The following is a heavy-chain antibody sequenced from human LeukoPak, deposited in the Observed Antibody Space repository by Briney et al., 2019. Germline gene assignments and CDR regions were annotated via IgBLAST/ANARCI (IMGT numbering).Heavy chain of an antibody. CDR1: GFTFSIYT. CDR3: ARDLAWGGY. Sequence: GGSLRLPCVASGFTFSIYTMSWVRQAPGKGLEWVSSITSSSSSIYSADSVKGRLTISRDNAKNSLYLEMNSLRDEDTAVYYCARDLAWGGYWGQGTLVTVSS. V-gene: IGHV3-21*01. CDR2: ITSSSSSI. D-gene: IGHD3-3*01. J-gene: IGHJ4*02.